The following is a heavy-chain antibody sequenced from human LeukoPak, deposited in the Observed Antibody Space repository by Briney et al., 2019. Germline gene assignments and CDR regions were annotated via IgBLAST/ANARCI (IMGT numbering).Heavy chain of an antibody. CDR1: GFNFSSHG. Sequence: GGSLRLSCAASGFNFSSHGMHWVRQAPGKGLEWMTVISYDGNYKYYVDSVKGRFTISRDNAKNSLYLQMNSLRAEDTAVYYCARDWWDSSGYYDYWGQGTLVTVSS. J-gene: IGHJ4*02. CDR3: ARDWWDSSGYYDY. CDR2: ISYDGNYK. V-gene: IGHV3-30*03. D-gene: IGHD3-22*01.